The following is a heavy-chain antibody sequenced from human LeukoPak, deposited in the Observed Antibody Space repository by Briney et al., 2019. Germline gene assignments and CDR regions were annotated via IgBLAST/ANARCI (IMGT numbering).Heavy chain of an antibody. CDR3: ARDAAHSGHYSGSFY. D-gene: IGHD4-17*01. J-gene: IGHJ4*02. Sequence: GASVKVSCKTSGYTFSNYGISWVRQAPGQGLEWMGWISAYSGNTNYAQKFQGGVTMTTDTSTTTVYMDLRRLRSDDTAVYYCARDAAHSGHYSGSFYWGQGTLVTVSS. CDR1: GYTFSNYG. V-gene: IGHV1-18*01. CDR2: ISAYSGNT.